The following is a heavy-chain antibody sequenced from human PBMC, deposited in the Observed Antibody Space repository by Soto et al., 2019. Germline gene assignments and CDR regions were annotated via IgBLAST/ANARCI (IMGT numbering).Heavy chain of an antibody. J-gene: IGHJ3*02. CDR3: ARGGYYDSSGYYFPDDAFDI. D-gene: IGHD3-22*01. Sequence: QVQLVQSGAEVKKPGASVKVSCKASGYTFTSYGISWVRQAPGQGLEWMGWISAYNGNTNYAQKLQGRVTMTTDTSTSTAYMELRSLRSDDTAVYYCARGGYYDSSGYYFPDDAFDIWGQGTMVTVSS. CDR2: ISAYNGNT. CDR1: GYTFTSYG. V-gene: IGHV1-18*01.